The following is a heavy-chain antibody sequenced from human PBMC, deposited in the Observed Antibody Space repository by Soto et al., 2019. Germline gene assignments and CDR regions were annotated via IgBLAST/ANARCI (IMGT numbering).Heavy chain of an antibody. Sequence: EVQLVESEGGLVQRGGSLRLSCAASGFTFNYYWMHWVRQAPGQGLVWVSHIHSDGSTTTYADSVNGRFTISRDNAKNTLYLQMNSLRAEDTAVYYCVRCDKGGFDLWGQGTTVTVSS. D-gene: IGHD2-15*01. J-gene: IGHJ3*01. CDR1: GFTFNYYW. V-gene: IGHV3-74*01. CDR2: IHSDGSTT. CDR3: VRCDKGGFDL.